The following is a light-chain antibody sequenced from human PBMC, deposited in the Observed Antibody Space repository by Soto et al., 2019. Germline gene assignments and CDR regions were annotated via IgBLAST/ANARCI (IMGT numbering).Light chain of an antibody. J-gene: IGLJ1*01. CDR3: SSFTTSNTYV. Sequence: QSALTQPASLSGSPGQSITISCTGTSSDIGAYDYVSWFQQHPGKAPKLMISEVNNRPSGVSNRFSGSKSANTASLTISGLQAEDEADYYCSSFTTSNTYVFGTGTKVTVL. CDR1: SSDIGAYDY. CDR2: EVN. V-gene: IGLV2-14*01.